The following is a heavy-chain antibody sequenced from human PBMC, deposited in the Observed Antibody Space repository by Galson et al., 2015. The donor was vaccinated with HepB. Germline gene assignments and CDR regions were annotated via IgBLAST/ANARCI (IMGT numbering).Heavy chain of an antibody. CDR2: IWYDGSNK. D-gene: IGHD2-2*01. CDR1: GFTFNYYS. Sequence: SLRLSCAASGFTFNYYSMNWVRQAPGKGLEWVAVIWYDGSNKYYADSVKGRFTISRDNSKNMLYLQMNSLRAEDTAVYYCAGFIVPAAMYLDPWGQGTLVTVSS. V-gene: IGHV3-33*08. CDR3: AGFIVPAAMYLDP. J-gene: IGHJ5*02.